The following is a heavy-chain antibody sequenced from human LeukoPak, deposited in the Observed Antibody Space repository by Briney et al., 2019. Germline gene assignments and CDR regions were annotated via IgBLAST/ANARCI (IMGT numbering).Heavy chain of an antibody. J-gene: IGHJ3*02. CDR2: IYDSGST. D-gene: IGHD5-12*01. Sequence: PSETLSLTCTVSGASISGSGCYWGWIRQPPGKGLEWIGNIYDSGSTYYNASLQSRVTISIDTTKNQFSLRLSSVTAADTAVYYCASVATTAAFDIWGQGTMVTVSS. V-gene: IGHV4-39*01. CDR3: ASVATTAAFDI. CDR1: GASISGSGCY.